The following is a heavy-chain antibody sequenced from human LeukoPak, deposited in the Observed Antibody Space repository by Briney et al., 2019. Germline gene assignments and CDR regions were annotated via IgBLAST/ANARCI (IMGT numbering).Heavy chain of an antibody. CDR1: GFMFSSYW. CDR3: VRDGRSGWHFDY. J-gene: IGHJ4*02. Sequence: GGSLRLSCAASGFMFSSYWMSWIRQAPGKGLEWVANIKQDGSEKYYVDSVKGRFTNSRDNVENSVFLQMNSLRAEDTAVYYCVRDGRSGWHFDYWGQGALVTVSS. D-gene: IGHD6-19*01. CDR2: IKQDGSEK. V-gene: IGHV3-7*01.